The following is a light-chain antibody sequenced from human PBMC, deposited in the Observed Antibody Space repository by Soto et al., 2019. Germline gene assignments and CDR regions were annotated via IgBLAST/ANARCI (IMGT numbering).Light chain of an antibody. Sequence: QSVLTQPPSVSAAPGQRVTISCSGSTSNIGYNFVSWYQQFPGAAPKLLIFENDKRVSGTPDRLSGSKSGTSGTLAITGLQTGDEADYYCAPWEISLSIAVFGGGTKVTVL. CDR2: END. CDR1: TSNIGYNF. CDR3: APWEISLSIAV. V-gene: IGLV1-51*02. J-gene: IGLJ2*01.